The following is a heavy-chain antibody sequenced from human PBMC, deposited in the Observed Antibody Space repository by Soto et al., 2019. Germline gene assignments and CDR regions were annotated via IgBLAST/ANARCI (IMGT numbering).Heavy chain of an antibody. CDR2: TFYRSKWYN. D-gene: IGHD1-26*01. Sequence: SQTLSLTCAISGNSVSSNSAAWSWIRQSPSRGLEWLGRTFYRSKWYNDYAVSVKGRITINPDTSKNQFSLQLNSVTPEDTAVYYCAKEGGNHYYYYAMDVWGQGTTVTVSS. J-gene: IGHJ6*02. CDR1: GNSVSSNSAA. CDR3: AKEGGNHYYYYAMDV. V-gene: IGHV6-1*01.